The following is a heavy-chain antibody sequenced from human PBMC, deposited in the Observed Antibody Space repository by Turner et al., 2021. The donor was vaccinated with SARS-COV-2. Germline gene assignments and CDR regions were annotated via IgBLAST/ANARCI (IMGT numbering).Heavy chain of an antibody. J-gene: IGHJ2*01. V-gene: IGHV3-23*01. Sequence: EVQLLESGGGLVQPGGSLRLCCAASGITFIAYGFNWVRQAPGKGLEGVSTICGSGERTYYTDSVKGRFTISRDNSNNTVYLQMNSLRAEDTAVYYCATSGGARNFYWYFDIWGRGTLVTVSS. CDR3: ATSGGARNFYWYFDI. D-gene: IGHD1-7*01. CDR1: GITFIAYG. CDR2: ICGSGERT.